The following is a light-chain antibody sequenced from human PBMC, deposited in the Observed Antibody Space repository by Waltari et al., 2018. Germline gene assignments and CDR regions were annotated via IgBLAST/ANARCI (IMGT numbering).Light chain of an antibody. Sequence: DIQMTQSPSSLSASVGDRVTITCRASQSISSYLNWYQQKPGKAPKLLNYAASSLQSGVPSRFSGSGSGTDFTLTISSLQPEDFATYYCQQSYSTPQFGQGTKVEIK. J-gene: IGKJ1*01. V-gene: IGKV1-39*01. CDR3: QQSYSTPQ. CDR1: QSISSY. CDR2: AAS.